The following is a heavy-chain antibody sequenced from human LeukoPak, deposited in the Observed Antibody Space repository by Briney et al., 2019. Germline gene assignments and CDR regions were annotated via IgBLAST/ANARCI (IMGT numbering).Heavy chain of an antibody. CDR2: IIPIFGTA. Sequence: SVKVSCKASGGTFSSYAISWVRQAPGQGLEWMGGIIPIFGTANYAQKFQGRVKITTDESTSTAYMELSSLRSEDTAVYYCASGDSSSWYYPNFDYWGQGTLVTVSS. CDR1: GGTFSSYA. D-gene: IGHD6-13*01. V-gene: IGHV1-69*05. J-gene: IGHJ4*02. CDR3: ASGDSSSWYYPNFDY.